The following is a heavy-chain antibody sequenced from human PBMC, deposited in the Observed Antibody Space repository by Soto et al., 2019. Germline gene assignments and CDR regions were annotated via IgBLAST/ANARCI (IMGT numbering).Heavy chain of an antibody. CDR2: VVPIFGPA. D-gene: IGHD3-10*01. CDR1: EGTLSSYA. V-gene: IGHV1-69*01. J-gene: IGHJ6*02. CDR3: ARLLAEFRGGISTYYYNGLEV. Sequence: QEQLVQSGAEVKKPGSSVKVSCKAPEGTLSSYAIYWVRQAPGQGLECMGGVVPIFGPANYAQKFQGRVTITADESTSTVDLELGGLRSEDTAVYYCARLLAEFRGGISTYYYNGLEVWGQGTTVTVSS.